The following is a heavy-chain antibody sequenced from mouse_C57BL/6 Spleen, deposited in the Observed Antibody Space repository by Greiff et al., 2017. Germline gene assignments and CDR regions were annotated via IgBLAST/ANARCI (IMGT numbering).Heavy chain of an antibody. D-gene: IGHD2-3*01. V-gene: IGHV1-55*01. CDR1: GYTFTSYW. J-gene: IGHJ4*01. CDR2: IYPGSGST. Sequence: QVQLQQPGAELVKPGASVKMSCKASGYTFTSYWITWVKQRPGQGLEWIGDIYPGSGSTNYNEKFKSKATLTVDTSSSTAYMQLSSLTSEDSAVYYCARCDGYVREYAMDYWGQGTSVTVSA. CDR3: ARCDGYVREYAMDY.